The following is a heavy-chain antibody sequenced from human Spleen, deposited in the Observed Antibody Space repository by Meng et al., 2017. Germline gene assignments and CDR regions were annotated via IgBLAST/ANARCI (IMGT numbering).Heavy chain of an antibody. J-gene: IGHJ4*02. CDR1: GGSMSSGNYY. Sequence: QVQLQEAGPGLVEPLRTLFPHCTVSGGSMSSGNYYWSWIRQPPGKGLDWIGYIHHSGSAYYNPSLKSRVSISVDTSKNQFSLNLNSMTAADTDVYYCASFDHIPRRNYFDYWGQGTLVTVSS. D-gene: IGHD2-21*01. V-gene: IGHV4-30-4*01. CDR2: IHHSGSA. CDR3: ASFDHIPRRNYFDY.